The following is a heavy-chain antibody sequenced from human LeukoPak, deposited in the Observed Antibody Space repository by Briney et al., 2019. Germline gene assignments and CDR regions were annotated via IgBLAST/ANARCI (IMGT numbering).Heavy chain of an antibody. CDR2: INSDGSST. D-gene: IGHD6-19*01. Sequence: PGGSLRLSCAASGFTFITYAMSWVRQAPGKGLVWVSRINSDGSSTSCADSVKGRFTISRDNAKNTLYLQMNSLRAEDTAVYYCARELVYSSGFDYWGQGTLVTVSS. CDR1: GFTFITYA. CDR3: ARELVYSSGFDY. V-gene: IGHV3-74*01. J-gene: IGHJ4*02.